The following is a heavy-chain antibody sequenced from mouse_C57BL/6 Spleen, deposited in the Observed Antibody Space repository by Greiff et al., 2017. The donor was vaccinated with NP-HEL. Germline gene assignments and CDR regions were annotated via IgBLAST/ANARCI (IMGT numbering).Heavy chain of an antibody. CDR1: GYTFTSYG. CDR3: ARREYYDYDFDY. D-gene: IGHD2-4*01. V-gene: IGHV1-81*01. Sequence: QVQLKQSGAELARPGASVKLSCKASGYTFTSYGISWVKQRTGQGLEWIGEIYPRSGNTYYNEKFKGKATLTADKSSSTAYMELRSLTSEDSAVYFCARREYYDYDFDYWGQGTTLTVSS. J-gene: IGHJ2*01. CDR2: IYPRSGNT.